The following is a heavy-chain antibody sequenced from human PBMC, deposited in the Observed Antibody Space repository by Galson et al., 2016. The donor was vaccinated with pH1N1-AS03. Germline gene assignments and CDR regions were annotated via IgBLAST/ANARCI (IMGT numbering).Heavy chain of an antibody. CDR2: ISSTGSNT. J-gene: IGHJ4*02. V-gene: IGHV3-23*01. Sequence: SLRLSCAVSGFTFSTYAMTWVRQAPGRGLEWVSSISSTGSNTFYADSVMGRFTISRDNSKNTLYLQMNSLRAEDTAVFYCAKYTIDWYEDYWGQGTRVAVSS. D-gene: IGHD6-19*01. CDR3: AKYTIDWYEDY. CDR1: GFTFSTYA.